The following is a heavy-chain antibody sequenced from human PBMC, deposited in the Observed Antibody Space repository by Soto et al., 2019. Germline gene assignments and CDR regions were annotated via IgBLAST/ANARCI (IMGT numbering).Heavy chain of an antibody. D-gene: IGHD4-17*01. CDR1: EFAFSSYG. V-gene: IGHV3-30*18. CDR2: ISYDGSNK. Sequence: PGGSMRHCCAASEFAFSSYGILWIRKAPGKGLEWVAGISYDGSNKYYADSVKGRFTISRDNSKNTLYLQMNSLRAEDTAVYYCAKTYGADYGGNSGRDYWGQGTVVTVSS. J-gene: IGHJ4*02. CDR3: AKTYGADYGGNSGRDY.